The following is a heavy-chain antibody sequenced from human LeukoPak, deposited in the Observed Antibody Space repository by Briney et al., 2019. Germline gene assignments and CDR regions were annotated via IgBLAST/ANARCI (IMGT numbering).Heavy chain of an antibody. CDR2: IKQDGSEK. CDR3: APEGPADIVVVPAAIQTVDY. V-gene: IGHV3-7*03. CDR1: GFTFSSYW. Sequence: QTGGSLRLSCAASGFTFSSYWMSWVRQAPGKGLEWVANIKQDGSEKYYVDSVKGRFTISRDNSKNTLYLQMNSLRAEDTAVYYCAPEGPADIVVVPAAIQTVDYWGQGTLVTVSS. D-gene: IGHD2-2*02. J-gene: IGHJ4*02.